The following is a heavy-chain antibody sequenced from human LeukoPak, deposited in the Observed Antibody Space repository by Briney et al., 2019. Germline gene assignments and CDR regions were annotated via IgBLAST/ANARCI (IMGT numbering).Heavy chain of an antibody. V-gene: IGHV1-2*02. J-gene: IGHJ3*02. CDR3: ASVDLVVGDAFDI. D-gene: IGHD3-22*01. CDR2: INPNSGGT. Sequence: ASVKVSCKASGYTFTSYAMNWVRQAPGQGLEWMGWINPNSGGTNYAQKFQGRVTMTRDTSISTAYMELSRLRSDDTAVYYCASVDLVVGDAFDIWGQGTMVTVSS. CDR1: GYTFTSYA.